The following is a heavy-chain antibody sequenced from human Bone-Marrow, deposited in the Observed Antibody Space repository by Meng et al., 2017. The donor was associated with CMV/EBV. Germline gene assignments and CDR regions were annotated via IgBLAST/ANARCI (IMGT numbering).Heavy chain of an antibody. J-gene: IGHJ4*02. Sequence: GESLKISCVASGFTFNTYWMSWVRQAPGKGLEWVANIKQDGSEKYYVGSVNGRFTISRDNAKNSLYLQMNSLRAEDTAVHYCARDPRVKSYVVVPAASDYWGQGTMVTVSS. D-gene: IGHD2-2*01. CDR2: IKQDGSEK. CDR3: ARDPRVKSYVVVPAASDY. V-gene: IGHV3-7*01. CDR1: GFTFNTYW.